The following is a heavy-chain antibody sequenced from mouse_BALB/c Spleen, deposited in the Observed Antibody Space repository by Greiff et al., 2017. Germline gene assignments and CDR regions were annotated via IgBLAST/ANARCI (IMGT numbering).Heavy chain of an antibody. D-gene: IGHD2-10*02. J-gene: IGHJ3*01. V-gene: IGHV2-9-2*01. CDR2: IWTGGGT. Sequence: VHLVESGPGLVAPSQSLSITCTVSGFSLTSYDISWIRQPPGKGLEWLGVIWTGGGTNYNSAFMSRLSISKDNSKSQVFLKMNSLQIDDTAIYYCVRESYGNPFAYWGQGTLVTVSA. CDR1: GFSLTSYD. CDR3: VRESYGNPFAY.